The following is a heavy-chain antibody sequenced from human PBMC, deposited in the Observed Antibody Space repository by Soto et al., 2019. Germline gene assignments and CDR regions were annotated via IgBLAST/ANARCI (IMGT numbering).Heavy chain of an antibody. CDR2: IIPIFGTA. CDR3: VRGDGYHYYYGMDV. J-gene: IGHJ6*02. D-gene: IGHD3-3*01. Sequence: GASVKVSCKASGGTFSSYAISWVRQAPGRGLEWMGGIIPIFGTANYAQKFQGRVTITADESTSTAYMELSSLRSEDTAVYYCVRGDGYHYYYGMDVWGQGTTVTVSS. CDR1: GGTFSSYA. V-gene: IGHV1-69*13.